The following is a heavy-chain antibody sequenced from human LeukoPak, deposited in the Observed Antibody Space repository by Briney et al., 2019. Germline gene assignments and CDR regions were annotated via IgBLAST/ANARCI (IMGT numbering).Heavy chain of an antibody. CDR3: ARGGYGRALDY. Sequence: ASVKVSCKASGYTFTFYGISWVRQAPGQGLEWMGWISAHNGNTNYAQKLQGRVTMTTDTSTTTAYMDLRSLRSDDTAAYYCARGGYGRALDYWGQGTLVTVSS. D-gene: IGHD4-17*01. CDR2: ISAHNGNT. CDR1: GYTFTFYG. J-gene: IGHJ4*02. V-gene: IGHV1-18*01.